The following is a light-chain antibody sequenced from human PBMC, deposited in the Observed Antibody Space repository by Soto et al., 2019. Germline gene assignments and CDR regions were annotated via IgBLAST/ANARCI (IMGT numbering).Light chain of an antibody. Sequence: DVRMTQSPSSLSASVGDTITITCRASRTINTYLNWFQQKPGKAPNLLIYAASTLQSGVPSRFSGSGSGTDFTLTISSLQPEDFATYYCQQLNTYPLSFGPGTKVDIK. CDR1: RTINTY. V-gene: IGKV1-9*01. CDR3: QQLNTYPLS. CDR2: AAS. J-gene: IGKJ3*01.